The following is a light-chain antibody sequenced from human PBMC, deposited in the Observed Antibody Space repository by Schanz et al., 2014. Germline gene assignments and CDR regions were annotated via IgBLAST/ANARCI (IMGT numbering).Light chain of an antibody. CDR3: SSNGGVNIYV. V-gene: IGLV2-23*01. J-gene: IGLJ1*01. CDR1: SSDVGSYNL. Sequence: QSALTQPASVSGSPGQSITISCTGTSSDVGSYNLVSWYQQHPGEAPKLLIYEGTKRPSGVSYRFSGSKSGDTASLTISGLQAEDEADYYCSSNGGVNIYVFGTGTKLTVL. CDR2: EGT.